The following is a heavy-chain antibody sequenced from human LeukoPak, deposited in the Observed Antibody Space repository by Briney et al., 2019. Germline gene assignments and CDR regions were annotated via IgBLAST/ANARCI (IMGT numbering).Heavy chain of an antibody. Sequence: GGSLRLSCAASGFTFSSYGMHWVRQAPGQELEWVALIRYDGGKEYYADSVKGRFTISRDNSKNTLYLQMNSLRAEDTAVYYCARGGPIYCSGDSCYPGDYWGQGTLVTVSS. V-gene: IGHV3-30*02. J-gene: IGHJ4*02. CDR2: IRYDGGKE. D-gene: IGHD2-15*01. CDR3: ARGGPIYCSGDSCYPGDY. CDR1: GFTFSSYG.